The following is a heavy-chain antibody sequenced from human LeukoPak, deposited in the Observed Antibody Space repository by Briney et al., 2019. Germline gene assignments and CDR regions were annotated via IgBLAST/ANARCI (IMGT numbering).Heavy chain of an antibody. CDR2: IDHSGNT. V-gene: IGHV4-34*01. J-gene: IGHJ6*03. D-gene: IGHD3-3*01. CDR3: ARLYYDFWSGYSGYYYYYMDV. Sequence: SETLSLTCGVYGGSFRGYYWRWIRQPPGKGLEWIGKIDHSGNTNYSPSLESLITISVDTSKNQFSLKLSSVTAADTAVYYCARLYYDFWSGYSGYYYYYMDVWGKGTTVTVSS. CDR1: GGSFRGYY.